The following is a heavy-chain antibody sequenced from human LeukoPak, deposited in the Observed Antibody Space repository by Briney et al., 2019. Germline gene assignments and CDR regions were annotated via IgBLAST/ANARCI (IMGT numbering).Heavy chain of an antibody. Sequence: GGTLRLACAPSVFTFSSYGMCWVRQAPVKELEWVSAISGSGGSTYYADSVKGRFTISRDNSKNTLYLQMNSLRAEDTAVYYCAKDLNVDTAMDDYFDYWGQGTLVTVSS. CDR3: AKDLNVDTAMDDYFDY. V-gene: IGHV3-23*01. J-gene: IGHJ4*02. D-gene: IGHD5-18*01. CDR1: VFTFSSYG. CDR2: ISGSGGST.